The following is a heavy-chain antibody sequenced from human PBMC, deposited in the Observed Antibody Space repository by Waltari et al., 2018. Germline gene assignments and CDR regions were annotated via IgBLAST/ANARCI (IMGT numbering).Heavy chain of an antibody. CDR1: GFTFSSYW. CDR2: IKQDGSEK. CDR3: ARGPSTDCYGVVSIFA. D-gene: IGHD3-3*01. V-gene: IGHV3-7*01. Sequence: EVQLVESGGGLVQPGGSLRLSCAASGFTFSSYWMSWVRQAPGKGLEWVANIKQDGSEKDYVDSVKGRVTISRDNAKNSLYLQSKSLRAEDTAVYYCARGPSTDCYGVVSIFAWGQGTLVTVSS. J-gene: IGHJ4*02.